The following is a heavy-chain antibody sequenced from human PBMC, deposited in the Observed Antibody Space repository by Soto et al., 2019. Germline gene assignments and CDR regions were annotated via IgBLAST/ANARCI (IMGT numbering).Heavy chain of an antibody. Sequence: SVKVSCKASGGTFSSYAISWVRQAPGQGLEWMGGIIPIFGTANYAQKFQGRVTITADETTSTAYMELSSLRSEDTAVYYCASLSINYDFWSGYPTDYYYGMDVWGQGTTVTVSS. CDR1: GGTFSSYA. CDR2: IIPIFGTA. J-gene: IGHJ6*02. V-gene: IGHV1-69*13. CDR3: ASLSINYDFWSGYPTDYYYGMDV. D-gene: IGHD3-3*01.